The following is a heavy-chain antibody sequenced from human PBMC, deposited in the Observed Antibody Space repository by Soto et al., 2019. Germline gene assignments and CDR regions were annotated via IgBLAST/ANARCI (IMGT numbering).Heavy chain of an antibody. CDR3: VYYCANSNYGGDDYFQYGLDV. J-gene: IGHJ6*02. D-gene: IGHD1-7*01. Sequence: QVQLVQSGAEVKKPGASLKVSCKASGYRFTGYGLHWVRQAPGQGLQWMGWINLKSGATDYAQKFQGRVTMTREMSTNTAYLELSGLRSDDTADATAVYYCANSNYGGDDYFQYGLDVWGQGTTVTVSS. V-gene: IGHV1-2*02. CDR2: INLKSGAT. CDR1: GYRFTGYG.